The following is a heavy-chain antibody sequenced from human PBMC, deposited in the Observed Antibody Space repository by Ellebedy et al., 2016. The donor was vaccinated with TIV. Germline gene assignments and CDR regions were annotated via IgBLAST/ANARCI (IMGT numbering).Heavy chain of an antibody. CDR3: ARHELGSNAAFDS. Sequence: GESLKISCKTSGYSFVNYWIGWVRQMPGKGLEWMGIVYPADSDTAYNPSFQGQVTISADESISTAYLQWNSLKASDTAMYFCARHELGSNAAFDSWGQGTLVTVSS. V-gene: IGHV5-51*01. J-gene: IGHJ4*02. CDR2: VYPADSDT. D-gene: IGHD7-27*01. CDR1: GYSFVNYW.